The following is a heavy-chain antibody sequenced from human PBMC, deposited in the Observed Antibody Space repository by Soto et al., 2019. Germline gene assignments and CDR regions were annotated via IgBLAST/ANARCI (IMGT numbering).Heavy chain of an antibody. CDR1: GFTFDDYA. CDR2: ISWNSGSI. V-gene: IGHV3-9*01. D-gene: IGHD6-19*01. J-gene: IGHJ5*02. Sequence: EVQLVESGGGLVQPGRSLRLSCAASGFTFDDYAMHWVRQAPGKGLEWVSGISWNSGSIGYADSVKGRFTISRDNAKNSLYLQMNSLRAEDTALYYCAKDIMRVAGTNWFDPWGQGTLVTVSS. CDR3: AKDIMRVAGTNWFDP.